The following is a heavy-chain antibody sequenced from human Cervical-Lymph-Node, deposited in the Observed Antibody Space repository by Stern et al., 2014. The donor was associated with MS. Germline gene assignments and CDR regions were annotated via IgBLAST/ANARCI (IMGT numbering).Heavy chain of an antibody. CDR1: GYTFTSYA. J-gene: IGHJ3*02. CDR3: ARDLDYYDSSGDAFDI. V-gene: IGHV1-3*01. CDR2: INAGNGNT. Sequence: QVQLVQSGAEVKKPGASVKVSCKASGYTFTSYAMHWVRQAPGQRLEWMGWINAGNGNTKYSQKFQGRVTITRDTSASTAYMELSSLRSEDTAVYYCARDLDYYDSSGDAFDIWGQGTMVTVSS. D-gene: IGHD3-22*01.